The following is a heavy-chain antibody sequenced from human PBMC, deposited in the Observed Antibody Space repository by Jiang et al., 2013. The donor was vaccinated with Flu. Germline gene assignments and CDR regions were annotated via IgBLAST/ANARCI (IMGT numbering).Heavy chain of an antibody. CDR1: SGSISSSSYY. V-gene: IGHV4-39*07. D-gene: IGHD1-26*01. CDR3: ARRYSGSYYIDY. Sequence: LLKPSETLSLTCTVSSGSISSSSYYWGWIRQPPGKGLEWIGSIYYSGSTYYNPSLKSRVTVSVDTSKNQFSLKLSSLTAADTAMYYCARRYSGSYYIDYWGQGALVTVSS. J-gene: IGHJ4*02. CDR2: IYYSGST.